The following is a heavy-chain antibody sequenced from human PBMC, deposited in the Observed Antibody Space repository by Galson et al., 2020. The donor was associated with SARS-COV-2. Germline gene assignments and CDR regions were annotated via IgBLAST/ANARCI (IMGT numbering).Heavy chain of an antibody. Sequence: SGPTLVKPTQTLTLTCTFSGFLLSTSGMSVTWIRQPPGKALEWLALIDWDGDKYYSTSLKTRLTISKDTSKDQVVLKMTNVDPVDTATYYCARRHYYYGLDVWGPGTTVTVSS. CDR2: IDWDGDK. J-gene: IGHJ6*02. V-gene: IGHV2-70*13. CDR1: GFLLSTSGMS. CDR3: ARRHYYYGLDV.